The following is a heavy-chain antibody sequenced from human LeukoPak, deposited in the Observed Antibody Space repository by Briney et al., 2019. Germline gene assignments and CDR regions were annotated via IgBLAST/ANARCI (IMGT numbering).Heavy chain of an antibody. CDR2: INPNSGGT. CDR3: ARIYSNYVGKYFQH. V-gene: IGHV1-2*02. CDR1: GYTFTGYY. J-gene: IGHJ1*01. D-gene: IGHD4-11*01. Sequence: ASVKVSCKASGYTFTGYYMHWVRQAPGQGLEWMGWINPNSGGTNYAQKFQGRVTMTRDTSISTAYMELSRRRSDDTAVYYCARIYSNYVGKYFQHWGQGTLVTVSS.